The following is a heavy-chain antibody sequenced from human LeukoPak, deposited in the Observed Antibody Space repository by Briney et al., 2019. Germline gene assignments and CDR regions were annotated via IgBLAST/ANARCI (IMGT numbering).Heavy chain of an antibody. CDR3: AKDRRLPWDYFDS. V-gene: IGHV3-23*01. J-gene: IGHJ4*02. D-gene: IGHD5-12*01. CDR2: ISGSGGST. CDR1: GFTFSNYA. Sequence: GGSLRLSCAASGFTFSNYAMSWVRQAPGKGLEWVSAISGSGGSTYYADSVKGRFTISRDNSKNTLYLQMHSLRAEDTAIYYCAKDRRLPWDYFDSWGQGTQVTVSS.